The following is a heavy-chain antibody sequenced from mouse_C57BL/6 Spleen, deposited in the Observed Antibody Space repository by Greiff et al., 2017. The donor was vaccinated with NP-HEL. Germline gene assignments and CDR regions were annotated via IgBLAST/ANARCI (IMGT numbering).Heavy chain of an antibody. V-gene: IGHV1-80*01. CDR2: IYPGDGDT. CDR3: ARMRDFTTVVFDY. Sequence: QVQLQQSGAELVKPGASVKISCKASGYAFSSYWMNWVKQRPGKGLEWIGQIYPGDGDTNYNGKFKGKATLTADKSSSTAYMQLSSLTSEDSAVYFCARMRDFTTVVFDYWGQGTTLTVSS. D-gene: IGHD1-1*01. J-gene: IGHJ2*01. CDR1: GYAFSSYW.